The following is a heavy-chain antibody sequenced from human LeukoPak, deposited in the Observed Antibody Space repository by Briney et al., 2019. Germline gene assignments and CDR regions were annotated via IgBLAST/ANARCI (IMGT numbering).Heavy chain of an antibody. D-gene: IGHD3-9*01. V-gene: IGHV3-30-3*01. CDR1: GFTFSSYA. CDR2: ISYDGSNR. Sequence: GGSLRLSCAASGFTFSSYAMHWVRQAPGKGLEWVAVISYDGSNRYYADSVKGRFTISRDNSKNTLYLQMNSLRAEDTAVYYCARESIFLEYYSDYWGQGTLVTVSS. CDR3: ARESIFLEYYSDY. J-gene: IGHJ4*02.